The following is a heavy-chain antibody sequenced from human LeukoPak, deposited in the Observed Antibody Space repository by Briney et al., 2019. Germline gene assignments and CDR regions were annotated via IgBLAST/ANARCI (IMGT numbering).Heavy chain of an antibody. CDR2: IYYSGST. CDR1: GGSISSSSYY. D-gene: IGHD2-21*01. J-gene: IGHJ6*02. V-gene: IGHV4-39*07. CDR3: ARLIDVVGYYYGMDV. Sequence: SETLSLTCTVSGGSISSSSYYWGWIRQPPGKGLEWIGSIYYSGSTYYNPSLKSRVTISVDKSKNQFSLKLSSVTAADTAVYYCARLIDVVGYYYGMDVWGQGTTVTVSS.